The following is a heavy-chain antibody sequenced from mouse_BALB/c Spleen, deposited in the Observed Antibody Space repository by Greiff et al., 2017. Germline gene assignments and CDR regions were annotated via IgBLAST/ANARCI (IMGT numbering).Heavy chain of an antibody. CDR1: GYAFTNYL. J-gene: IGHJ1*01. V-gene: IGHV1-54*03. Sequence: QVQLQQSGAELVRPGTSVKVSCKASGYAFTNYLIEWVKQRPGQGLEWIGVINPGSGGTNYNEKFKGKATLTADKSSSTAYMQLSSLTSDDSAVYFCARGGYGSSYVRYFDVWGAGTTVTVSS. D-gene: IGHD1-1*01. CDR2: INPGSGGT. CDR3: ARGGYGSSYVRYFDV.